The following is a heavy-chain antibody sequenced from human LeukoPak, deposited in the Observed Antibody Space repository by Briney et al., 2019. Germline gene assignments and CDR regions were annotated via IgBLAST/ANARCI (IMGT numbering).Heavy chain of an antibody. CDR2: VNPSTGGT. J-gene: IGHJ4*02. CDR1: GYTFTGYY. Sequence: GASVTVSFKASGYTFTGYYINWVRQAPGQAREWVGWVNPSTGGTRYDQKLQGRVTITRDTFMSTGFMELRGLTCEETDVFYCVREAAPRDWGQGTLVTVSS. V-gene: IGHV1-2*02. D-gene: IGHD6-25*01. CDR3: VREAAPRD.